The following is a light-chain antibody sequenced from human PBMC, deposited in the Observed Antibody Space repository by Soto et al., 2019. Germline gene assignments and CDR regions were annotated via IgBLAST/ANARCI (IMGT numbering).Light chain of an antibody. Sequence: QAVVTQEPSLTVSPGGTVTLTCATSTVAVTSGYYPNWFQQKPGQAPRALIYSTNKQYSWTPARFSGSLLGGKAALTLSGVQPEDEADYYCLLYYGGQLGVFGGGPKLTVL. J-gene: IGLJ2*01. CDR2: STN. CDR3: LLYYGGQLGV. V-gene: IGLV7-43*01. CDR1: TVAVTSGYY.